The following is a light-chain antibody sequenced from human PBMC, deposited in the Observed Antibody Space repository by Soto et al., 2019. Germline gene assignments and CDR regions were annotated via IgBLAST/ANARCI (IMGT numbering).Light chain of an antibody. CDR2: GAS. J-gene: IGKJ1*01. V-gene: IGKV3-15*01. Sequence: EIVMTQSPATLSVSTGERATLSCRASQSVSSNLAWYQQKPGQAPRLLIYGASTRATGIPARFSGSGSGTEFTLTISSLQSEDFAVYYCQQYNNWPPWWTFGQGTKVDIK. CDR1: QSVSSN. CDR3: QQYNNWPPWWT.